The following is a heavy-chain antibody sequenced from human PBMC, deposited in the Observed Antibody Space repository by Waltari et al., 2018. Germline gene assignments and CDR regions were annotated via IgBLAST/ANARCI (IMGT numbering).Heavy chain of an antibody. V-gene: IGHV3-66*01. D-gene: IGHD1-26*01. Sequence: EVQLVESGGGLVQPGGSLRLSCAPSGFTVSSYYMSWVRQTPAPGGRLQWVSVIYDDGRTFSGDSVKDRFTTSRDNSRNAFFLQMNSLRVEDTAMYYCAARLGSAGAFDIWGQGTMVTVSS. CDR1: GFTVSSYY. J-gene: IGHJ3*02. CDR2: IYDDGRT. CDR3: AARLGSAGAFDI.